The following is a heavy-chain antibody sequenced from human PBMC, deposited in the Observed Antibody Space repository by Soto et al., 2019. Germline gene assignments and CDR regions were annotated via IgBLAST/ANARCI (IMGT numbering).Heavy chain of an antibody. CDR1: GFTFSSYS. V-gene: IGHV3-21*02. CDR2: INEDSSYI. D-gene: IGHD3-3*01. Sequence: EVQLVESGGGLVKPGGSLRLSCAASGFTFSSYSMNWVRQAPGKGLEWVSSINEDSSYIYYAHSLRGRFTISRDNAKDSLYLQMNYLRAEDTAVYYCVRDFGRYGRSGYMDVWGDGATVTVSS. CDR3: VRDFGRYGRSGYMDV. J-gene: IGHJ6*03.